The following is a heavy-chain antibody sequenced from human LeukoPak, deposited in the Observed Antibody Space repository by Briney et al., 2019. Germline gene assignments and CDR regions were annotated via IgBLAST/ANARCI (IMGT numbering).Heavy chain of an antibody. CDR1: GGSISSSSYS. J-gene: IGHJ4*02. Sequence: SETLSLTCTVSGGSISSSSYSWGWIRQPPGKGLEWIGSIYYSGSTYYNPSLKSRVTISVDTSKNQFSLKLSSVTAADTAVYYCARVEIAVAAPYYWGQGTLVTVSS. V-gene: IGHV4-39*01. D-gene: IGHD6-19*01. CDR3: ARVEIAVAAPYY. CDR2: IYYSGST.